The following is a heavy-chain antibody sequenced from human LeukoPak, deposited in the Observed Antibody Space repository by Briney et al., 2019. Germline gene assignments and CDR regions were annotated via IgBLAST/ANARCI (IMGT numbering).Heavy chain of an antibody. CDR3: AKAVTGYRFFDL. CDR2: MSGSGGAT. Sequence: PGGSLRLSCAASGFTLRTYAMSWVRQAPGKGLEWVSAMSGSGGATDCADSVRGRFTISRDNSKNTLYLEMSSLRAEDTAVYYCAKAVTGYRFFDLWGRGTLVTVSS. J-gene: IGHJ2*01. D-gene: IGHD6-19*01. CDR1: GFTLRTYA. V-gene: IGHV3-23*01.